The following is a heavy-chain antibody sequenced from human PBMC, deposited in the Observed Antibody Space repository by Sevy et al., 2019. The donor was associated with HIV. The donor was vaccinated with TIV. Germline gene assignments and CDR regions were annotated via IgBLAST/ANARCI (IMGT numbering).Heavy chain of an antibody. J-gene: IGHJ5*02. D-gene: IGHD2-2*02. Sequence: GGSLRLSCAVSGFNVKDYWMHWVRQAPGKGLVWVSRISSDETNRGYADSVRGRFTISRDNAKNTLYLQMNSLRVEDTAVYYCARIHPSIPELGSSRFDPWGQGTLVTVSS. CDR2: ISSDETNR. CDR1: GFNVKDYW. V-gene: IGHV3-74*01. CDR3: ARIHPSIPELGSSRFDP.